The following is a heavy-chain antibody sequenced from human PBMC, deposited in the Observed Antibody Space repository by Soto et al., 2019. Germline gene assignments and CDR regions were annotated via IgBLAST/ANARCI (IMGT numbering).Heavy chain of an antibody. CDR1: GGSISSGDYY. CDR3: ASRHSSPYFDY. V-gene: IGHV4-30-4*01. Sequence: QVQLQESGPGLVKPSQTLSLTCTVSGGSISSGDYYWSWIRHPPGKGLEWIGSIYYSGRTYYNPSLKSRVTISVDTSRNQFSLKVNSVTAADTAVYYCASRHSSPYFDYWGQGTMVTVSS. D-gene: IGHD6-13*01. J-gene: IGHJ4*02. CDR2: IYYSGRT.